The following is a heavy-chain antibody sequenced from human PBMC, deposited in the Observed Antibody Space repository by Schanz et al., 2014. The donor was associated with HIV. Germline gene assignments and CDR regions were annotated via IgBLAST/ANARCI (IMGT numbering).Heavy chain of an antibody. V-gene: IGHV1-69*01. CDR2: IVPMLGKT. Sequence: QVQLVQSGAEVKKPGSSVQVSCKPSGGTLTNYAISWVRQAPGQGLEWMGGIVPMLGKTRNAQKFQGRVTITADESMSTAYMELSSLRSEDTAVYYCSRAFYSDSGSFYSVDPWGQGTLVTVSS. D-gene: IGHD3-10*01. J-gene: IGHJ5*02. CDR3: SRAFYSDSGSFYSVDP. CDR1: GGTLTNYA.